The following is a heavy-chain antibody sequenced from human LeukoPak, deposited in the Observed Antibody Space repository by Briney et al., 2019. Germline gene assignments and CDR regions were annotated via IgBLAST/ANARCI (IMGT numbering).Heavy chain of an antibody. CDR2: ISAYNGNT. Sequence: ASVKVSCKASGYTFISYGISWVRQAPGQGLEWMGWISAYNGNTNYAQKLQGRVTMTTDTSTSTAYMELRSLRSDDTAVYYCARGSSGWYASYMDVWGKGTTVTISS. V-gene: IGHV1-18*04. J-gene: IGHJ6*03. CDR3: ARGSSGWYASYMDV. D-gene: IGHD6-19*01. CDR1: GYTFISYG.